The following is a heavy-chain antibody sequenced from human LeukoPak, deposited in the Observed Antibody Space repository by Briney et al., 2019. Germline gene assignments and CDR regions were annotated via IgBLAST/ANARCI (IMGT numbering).Heavy chain of an antibody. J-gene: IGHJ5*02. Sequence: SETLSLTCTVSGGSISSYYWSWIRQPPGKGLEWIGYISYSGNTNYNPSLKSRVTISVDTSKNQFSLKLSSVTAADTAVYYCARVTSVLRGDYGFDPWGQGTLVTVSS. V-gene: IGHV4-59*08. CDR3: ARVTSVLRGDYGFDP. CDR2: ISYSGNT. CDR1: GGSISSYY. D-gene: IGHD4-17*01.